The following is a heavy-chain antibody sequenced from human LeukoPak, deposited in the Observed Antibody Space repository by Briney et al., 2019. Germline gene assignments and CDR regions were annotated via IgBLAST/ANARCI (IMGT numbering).Heavy chain of an antibody. V-gene: IGHV3-30-3*01. Sequence: GGSLRLSCAASGFTFSDYAMHWVRQAPGKGLEWVAFISYDGSNKYYADSVKGRFTISRDNSKNTLYLQMNSLRIEDTAVYYCVRDDWGFDPWGQGTLVTVSS. J-gene: IGHJ5*02. CDR1: GFTFSDYA. CDR2: ISYDGSNK. D-gene: IGHD2-21*01. CDR3: VRDDWGFDP.